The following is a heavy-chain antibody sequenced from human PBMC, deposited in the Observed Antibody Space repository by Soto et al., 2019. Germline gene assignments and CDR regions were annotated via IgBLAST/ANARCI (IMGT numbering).Heavy chain of an antibody. CDR1: GFTFSSYG. Sequence: QVQLVESGGGVVQPGRSLRLSCAASGFTFSSYGMHWVRQAPDKGLEWVAVISYDGSNKYYADSVKGRFTISRDNSKNTLYLQMNSLRAEDTAVYYCAIYSSGWYPLDYWGQGTLVTVSS. D-gene: IGHD6-19*01. J-gene: IGHJ4*02. V-gene: IGHV3-30*03. CDR3: AIYSSGWYPLDY. CDR2: ISYDGSNK.